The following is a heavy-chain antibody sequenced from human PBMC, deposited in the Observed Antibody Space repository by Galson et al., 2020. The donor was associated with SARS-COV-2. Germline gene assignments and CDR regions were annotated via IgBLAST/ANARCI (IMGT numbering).Heavy chain of an antibody. CDR3: AKHRGTLVRGGLFDY. J-gene: IGHJ4*02. D-gene: IGHD3-10*01. Sequence: GESLKISCAASGFTFSTYAMHWVRRAPGKGPEWVAFIYYDGSNTYYADSVKGRFTISRDNSMNTLYLQMNSLRDEDTAVYYCAKHRGTLVRGGLFDYWGQGTLVTVSS. CDR1: GFTFSTYA. V-gene: IGHV3-30*02. CDR2: IYYDGSNT.